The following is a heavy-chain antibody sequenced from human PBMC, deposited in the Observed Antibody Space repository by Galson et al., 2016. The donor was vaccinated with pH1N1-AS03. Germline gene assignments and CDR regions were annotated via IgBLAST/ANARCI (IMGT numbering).Heavy chain of an antibody. CDR3: AGGSPYYYYSMDV. CDR2: IYYSGST. V-gene: IGHV4-30-4*01. CDR1: GGSISTGDIY. J-gene: IGHJ6*02. Sequence: TLSLTCTVSGGSISTGDIYWNWIRQPPGKGLEWIGYIYYSGSTYNNPSLKSRANISLDTSKNEFSLKLSSVSAADTAVYYCAGGSPYYYYSMDVWGQGTTVTVSS. D-gene: IGHD3-16*01.